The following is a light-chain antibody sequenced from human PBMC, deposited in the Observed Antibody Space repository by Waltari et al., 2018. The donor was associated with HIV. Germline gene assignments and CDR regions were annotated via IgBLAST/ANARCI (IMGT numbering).Light chain of an antibody. J-gene: IGLJ3*02. CDR2: DVS. CDR3: CSYAGSYMV. CDR1: SSAVGGYYC. V-gene: IGLV2-11*01. Sequence: SALTQPRSVSGSPGQSVTISATRTSSAVGGYYCVSWYQQHPGKAPKLMIYDVSKRPSGVPDRFSGSKSGNTASLTISGLQAEDEADYYCCSYAGSYMVFGGGTKLTVL.